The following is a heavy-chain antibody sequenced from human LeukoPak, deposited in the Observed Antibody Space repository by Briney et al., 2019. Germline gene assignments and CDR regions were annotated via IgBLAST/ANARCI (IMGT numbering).Heavy chain of an antibody. CDR1: GYTFTGYY. CDR2: INPNSGGT. V-gene: IGHV1-2*02. D-gene: IGHD6-13*01. CDR3: ARDLKVGGAAAGMGY. Sequence: ASVKVSCKASGYTFTGYYMHWVRQAPGQGLEWMGWINPNSGGTNYAQKFQGRVTMTRDKSISTAYMELSRLRSDDTAVYYCARDLKVGGAAAGMGYWGQGTLVTVSS. J-gene: IGHJ4*02.